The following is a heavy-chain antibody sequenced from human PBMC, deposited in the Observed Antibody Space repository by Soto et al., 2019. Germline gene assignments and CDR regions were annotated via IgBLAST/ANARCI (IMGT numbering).Heavy chain of an antibody. Sequence: QVQLVQSGAEVKKPGSSVKVSCKASGGTFSSYAISWVRQAPGQGLEWMGGIIPIFGTANYAQKFQGRVTITADESTSTAYMELSSLRSEDTAVYYCARPACSNYGRYGYGMDVWGQGTTVTVSS. CDR1: GGTFSSYA. CDR2: IIPIFGTA. CDR3: ARPACSNYGRYGYGMDV. V-gene: IGHV1-69*01. J-gene: IGHJ6*02. D-gene: IGHD4-4*01.